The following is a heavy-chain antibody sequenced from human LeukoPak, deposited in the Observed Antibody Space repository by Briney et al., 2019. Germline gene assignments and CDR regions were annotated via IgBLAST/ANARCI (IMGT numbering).Heavy chain of an antibody. CDR2: MNPNSGNT. D-gene: IGHD6-6*01. CDR3: ARSLGTIAARADY. V-gene: IGHV1-8*01. Sequence: ASVKVPCKASGYTFTSYDINWVRQAPGQGLEWMGWMNPNSGNTGYAQKFQGRVTMTRNTSISTAYMELSSLRSEDTAVYYCARSLGTIAARADYWGQGTLVTVSS. CDR1: GYTFTSYD. J-gene: IGHJ4*02.